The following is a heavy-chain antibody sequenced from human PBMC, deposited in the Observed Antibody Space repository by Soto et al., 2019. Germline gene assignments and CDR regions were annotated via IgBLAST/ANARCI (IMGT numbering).Heavy chain of an antibody. D-gene: IGHD3-3*01. J-gene: IGHJ6*02. V-gene: IGHV4-39*01. CDR2: IYYSGST. Sequence: PSETLSLTCTGSGGSISSSSYYWGWIRQPPGKGLEWIGSIYYSGSTYYNPSLKSRVTISVDTSKNQFSLKLSSVTAADTAVYYCARQQRGNDFWSGYYGLYYYYYGMDVWGQGTTVTVSS. CDR1: GGSISSSSYY. CDR3: ARQQRGNDFWSGYYGLYYYYYGMDV.